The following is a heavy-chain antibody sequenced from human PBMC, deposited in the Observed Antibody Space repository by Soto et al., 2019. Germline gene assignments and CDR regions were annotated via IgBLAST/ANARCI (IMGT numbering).Heavy chain of an antibody. CDR3: XXXXXXXXXXXPTHDGLDV. V-gene: IGHV3-23*01. CDR2: ITPNGDST. Sequence: EVQLLESGGGFVQPGGSLRLSCTASGFTLRNYAMSWVRQAPGQGLEWVSTITPNGDSTFYADSVKGRFSVSRDDSANTXYLXXXXXXXXXXXXXXXXXXXXXXXXXXPTHDGLDVWGQGTMVIVSS. CDR1: GFTLRNYA. J-gene: IGHJ3*01.